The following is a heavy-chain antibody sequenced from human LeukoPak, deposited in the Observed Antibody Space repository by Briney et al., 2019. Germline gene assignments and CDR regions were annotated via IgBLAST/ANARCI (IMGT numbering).Heavy chain of an antibody. D-gene: IGHD3-10*01. Sequence: PGGSLRLSCAASGFNFSSHGMHWVRQAPGKGLEWVAVIWYDGSIKYYADSVKGRFTVSRDDSKNTLYPQLNSLRAEDTAVYYCALLWFGELVGHWGQGTLVTVSS. CDR1: GFNFSSHG. J-gene: IGHJ4*02. CDR2: IWYDGSIK. CDR3: ALLWFGELVGH. V-gene: IGHV3-33*01.